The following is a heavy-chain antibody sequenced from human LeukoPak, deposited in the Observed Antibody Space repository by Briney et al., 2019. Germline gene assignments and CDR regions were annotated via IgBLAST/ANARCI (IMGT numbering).Heavy chain of an antibody. Sequence: GGSLRLSCAASGFTFSSYSMSWVRQPPGKGLEWVSYISSSSSTIYYADSVKGRFTISRDNAKNSLYLQMNSLRVEDTAIYYCVKVAKYYYGSETYYFFEHWGQGTPVTASS. V-gene: IGHV3-48*01. CDR2: ISSSSSTI. CDR3: VKVAKYYYGSETYYFFEH. J-gene: IGHJ4*02. D-gene: IGHD3-10*01. CDR1: GFTFSSYS.